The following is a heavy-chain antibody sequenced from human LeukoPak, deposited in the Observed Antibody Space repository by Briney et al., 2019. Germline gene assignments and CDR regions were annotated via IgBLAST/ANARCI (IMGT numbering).Heavy chain of an antibody. CDR3: ARGRYYYDSSGYNNWFDP. J-gene: IGHJ5*02. V-gene: IGHV7-4-1*02. CDR2: INTNTGNP. CDR1: GYTFTSYA. Sequence: GASVKVSCKASGYTFTSYAMNRVRQAPGQGLEWMGWINTNTGNPTYAQGFTGRFVFSLDTSVSTAYLQISSLKAEDTAVYYCARGRYYYDSSGYNNWFDPWGQGTLVTVSS. D-gene: IGHD3-22*01.